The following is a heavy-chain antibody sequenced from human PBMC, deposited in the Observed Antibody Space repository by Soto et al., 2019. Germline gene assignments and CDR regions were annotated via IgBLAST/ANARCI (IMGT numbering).Heavy chain of an antibody. D-gene: IGHD3-3*01. J-gene: IGHJ6*03. CDR2: IYYSGST. Sequence: SETLSLTCTVSGGSISSYYWSWIRQPPGKGLEWIGYIYYSGSTNYNPSLKSRVTISVDTSKNQFSLKLSSVTAADTAVYYCARVPRPYYDFWSGYSSHYYYYMDVWGRGTTVTVSS. V-gene: IGHV4-59*01. CDR1: GGSISSYY. CDR3: ARVPRPYYDFWSGYSSHYYYYMDV.